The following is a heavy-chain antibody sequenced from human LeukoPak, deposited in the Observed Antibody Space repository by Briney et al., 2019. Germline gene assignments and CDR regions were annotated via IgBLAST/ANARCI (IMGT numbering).Heavy chain of an antibody. V-gene: IGHV1-18*01. CDR2: ISACNGNT. CDR3: ARSRVPGVIDY. J-gene: IGHJ4*02. D-gene: IGHD7-27*01. CDR1: GYTFTSYG. Sequence: ASVKVSCKASGYTFTSYGISWVRQAPGQGLEWMGWISACNGNTNYAQKLQGRVTMTTDTSTSAAYMELRSLRSDDTAVYYCARSRVPGVIDYWGQGTLVTVSS.